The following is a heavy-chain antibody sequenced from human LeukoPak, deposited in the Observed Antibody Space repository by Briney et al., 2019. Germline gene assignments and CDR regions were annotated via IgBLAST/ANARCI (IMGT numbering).Heavy chain of an antibody. D-gene: IGHD3-22*01. CDR1: GGSISSGDYY. V-gene: IGHV4-30-4*02. CDR2: IYYSGST. J-gene: IGHJ6*02. Sequence: PSETLSLTCTVSGGSISSGDYYWSWIRQPPGKGLEWIGYIYYSGSTYYNPSLKSRVTISVDTSKNQFSLKLTSVTAADTAVYYCARDYYDSSGYYPSYYYGMDVWGQGTTVTVSS. CDR3: ARDYYDSSGYYPSYYYGMDV.